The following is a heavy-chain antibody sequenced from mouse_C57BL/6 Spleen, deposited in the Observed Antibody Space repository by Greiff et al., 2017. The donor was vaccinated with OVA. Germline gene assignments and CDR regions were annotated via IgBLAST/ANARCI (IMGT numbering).Heavy chain of an antibody. Sequence: QVQLQQPGAELVMPGASVKLSCKASGYTFTSYWMHWVKQRPGQGLEWIGEIDPSDSYTNYNQKFKGKSTLTVDKSSSTAYMQLSSLTAEDSAVYYCARSDSNYGYFDVWGTGTTVTVSS. J-gene: IGHJ1*03. V-gene: IGHV1-69*01. CDR2: IDPSDSYT. CDR1: GYTFTSYW. CDR3: ARSDSNYGYFDV. D-gene: IGHD2-5*01.